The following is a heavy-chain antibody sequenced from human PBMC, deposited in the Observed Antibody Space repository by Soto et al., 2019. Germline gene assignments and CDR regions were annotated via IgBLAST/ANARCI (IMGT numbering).Heavy chain of an antibody. D-gene: IGHD1-26*01. Sequence: ASVKGSFKASGYTFTSYAMHWVRQAPRQKIEWMGWINAGNGNTKYSQKFQGRVTITRDTSASTAYMELSSLRSEDTAVYYCARSMGRELLAFGPDAFDIWGQGTMVTVSS. CDR1: GYTFTSYA. CDR2: INAGNGNT. J-gene: IGHJ3*02. CDR3: ARSMGRELLAFGPDAFDI. V-gene: IGHV1-3*01.